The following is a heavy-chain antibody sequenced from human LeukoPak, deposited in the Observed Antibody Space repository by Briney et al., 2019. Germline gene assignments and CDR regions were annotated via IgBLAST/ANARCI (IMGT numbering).Heavy chain of an antibody. CDR1: GYTFTSYG. V-gene: IGHV1-18*01. CDR3: ARGGLETAMVSSLYYYYMDV. J-gene: IGHJ6*03. CDR2: ISAYNGNT. D-gene: IGHD5-18*01. Sequence: ASVKVSCKASGYTFTSYGISWVRQAPGQGLEWMGWISAYNGNTNYAQKLQGRVTMTTDTSTSTAYMELRSLRSDDTAVYYCARGGLETAMVSSLYYYYMDVWGKGTTVTVSS.